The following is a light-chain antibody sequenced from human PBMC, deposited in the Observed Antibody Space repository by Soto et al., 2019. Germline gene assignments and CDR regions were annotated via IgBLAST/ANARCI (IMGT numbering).Light chain of an antibody. J-gene: IGKJ4*01. Sequence: EIVLTQSPDTLSLSPGEGATLSCRASQSLSSNFLAWYQQRPGQAPRLLIYAASSRATGIPDRFSGSGSGTDFTLTSRRLEPEDFAVYYCQQYGSSPRTFGGGTKVEIK. V-gene: IGKV3-20*01. CDR1: QSLSSNF. CDR3: QQYGSSPRT. CDR2: AAS.